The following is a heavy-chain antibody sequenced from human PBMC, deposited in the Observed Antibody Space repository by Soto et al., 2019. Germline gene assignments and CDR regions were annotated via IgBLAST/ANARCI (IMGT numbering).Heavy chain of an antibody. Sequence: EVQLLESGGGLVQPGGSLRLSCAASGFTFSSYAMSWVRQAPGKGLEWVSAISGSGGSTYYAGSVKGRFTISRDKSKNTLYLQMNSLRAEDTAVYYCAKDSLIVATIRIDYWGQGTLVTVSS. CDR2: ISGSGGST. CDR3: AKDSLIVATIRIDY. CDR1: GFTFSSYA. D-gene: IGHD5-12*01. V-gene: IGHV3-23*01. J-gene: IGHJ4*02.